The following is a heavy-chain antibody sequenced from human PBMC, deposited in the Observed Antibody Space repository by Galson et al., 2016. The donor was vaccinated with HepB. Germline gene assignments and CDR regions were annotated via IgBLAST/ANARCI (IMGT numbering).Heavy chain of an antibody. Sequence: SETLSLTCAVSGDSISNGAWWNWVRQPPGEGLEWIGQIHHSGNTIYNPSLTSRLNMSVDTSRNQFSLNLNFVTVADTAFYYCARDRAHGEDHHGIFLDYWGRGLLVTVSS. J-gene: IGHJ4*02. V-gene: IGHV4-55*08. CDR1: GDSISNGAW. CDR2: IHHSGNT. CDR3: ARDRAHGEDHHGIFLDY. D-gene: IGHD3-3*02.